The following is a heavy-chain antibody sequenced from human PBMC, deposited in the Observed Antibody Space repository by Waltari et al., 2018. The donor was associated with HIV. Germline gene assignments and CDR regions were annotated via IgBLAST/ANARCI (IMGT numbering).Heavy chain of an antibody. CDR3: ARLPTLIYSWNDV. J-gene: IGHJ3*01. CDR1: GYTFTGYY. Sequence: QLQLVQSGTEVKKPGASVKVSCKASGYTFTGYYISWVRRATGQGLERMGRLNTKSGITDYAQKFQGRVTMPRETSISTAYLEVSRPTSDDTAVYYCARLPTLIYSWNDVWGQGTLVIVSS. CDR2: LNTKSGIT. V-gene: IGHV1-2*06. D-gene: IGHD1-1*01.